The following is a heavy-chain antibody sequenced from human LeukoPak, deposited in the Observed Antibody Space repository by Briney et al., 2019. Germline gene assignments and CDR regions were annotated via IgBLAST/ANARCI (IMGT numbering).Heavy chain of an antibody. Sequence: GESLKISCKGSGYSFTNYWIGWVRQKPGKGLEYMCLIHPGDSDTRYSPSFQGQVTISADKSISTAYLQWSSLKASDTAMYYCARQADIVATIYGYWGQGTLVTVSS. CDR2: IHPGDSDT. CDR1: GYSFTNYW. CDR3: ARQADIVATIYGY. V-gene: IGHV5-51*01. J-gene: IGHJ4*02. D-gene: IGHD5-12*01.